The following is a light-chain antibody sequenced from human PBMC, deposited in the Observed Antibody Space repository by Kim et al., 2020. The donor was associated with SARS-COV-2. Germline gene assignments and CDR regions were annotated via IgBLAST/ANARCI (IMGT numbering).Light chain of an antibody. Sequence: QSVLTQSPSASGTPGQRVTISCSGSSSNIGSKTVTWYQQLPGTAPILLIYSDNQRPSGVPDRFSDSRSGTSASLAISGLQSEDEADYYCAAWDDSLNGWVFGGGTQLTVL. J-gene: IGLJ3*02. CDR1: SSNIGSKT. CDR2: SDN. CDR3: AAWDDSLNGWV. V-gene: IGLV1-44*01.